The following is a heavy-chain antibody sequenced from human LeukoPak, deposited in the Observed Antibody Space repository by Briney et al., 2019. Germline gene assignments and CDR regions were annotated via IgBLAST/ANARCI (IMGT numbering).Heavy chain of an antibody. CDR3: ARAGQFDYFDY. D-gene: IGHD1-14*01. CDR1: GFTFSSYW. V-gene: IGHV3-74*01. J-gene: IGHJ4*02. Sequence: GGSLRLSCAASGFTFSSYWMHWVRQAPGKGLVWVSRINSDGSSTSYADSGKGRFTISRDNAKNTLYLQMNSLRAEDTAVYYCARAGQFDYFDYWGQGTLVTVSS. CDR2: INSDGSST.